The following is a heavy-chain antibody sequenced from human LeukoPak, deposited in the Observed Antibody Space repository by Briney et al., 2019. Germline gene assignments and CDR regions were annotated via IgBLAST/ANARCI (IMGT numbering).Heavy chain of an antibody. CDR2: IYYSGST. J-gene: IGHJ4*02. D-gene: IGHD4-17*01. CDR1: GGSISSSSYY. CDR3: ARHQPYGDYYSDY. V-gene: IGHV4-39*01. Sequence: SETLSLTCTVSGGSISSSSYYWGWIRQPPGKGLEWIGSIYYSGSTYYNPSLKSRVTISVDTSKNQFSLKLSSVTAADTAVYYCARHQPYGDYYSDYWGQGTLVTVSS.